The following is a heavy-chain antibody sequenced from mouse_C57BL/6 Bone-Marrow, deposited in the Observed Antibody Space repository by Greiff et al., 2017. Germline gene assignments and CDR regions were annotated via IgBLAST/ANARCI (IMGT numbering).Heavy chain of an antibody. V-gene: IGHV1-59*01. Sequence: QVQLQQPGAELVRPGTSVKLSCKASGYTFTSYWMHWVKQRPGQGLEWIGVIDPSDSYTNYNQKFKGKATLTVDTSSSTAYMQLSSLTPEASAVYYCAREGPLSGSRRYCDFWGTGTTVTVSS. CDR1: GYTFTSYW. J-gene: IGHJ1*03. CDR3: AREGPLSGSRRYCDF. CDR2: IDPSDSYT. D-gene: IGHD1-1*01.